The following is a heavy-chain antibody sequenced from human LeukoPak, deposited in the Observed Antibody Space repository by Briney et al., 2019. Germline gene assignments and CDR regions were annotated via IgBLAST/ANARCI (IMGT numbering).Heavy chain of an antibody. J-gene: IGHJ4*02. CDR2: INRGGNEV. V-gene: IGHV3-7*01. CDR3: ARVGTWELQRVFDY. D-gene: IGHD1-26*01. Sequence: GGSLRLSCAPSGFTFSDYWMTWVRQVPGKGLEWVANINRGGNEVHYVDSVKGRFTISRDNAKNSLYLQLDSLRVEDTDVYYCARVGTWELQRVFDYWGQGTLVTVSS. CDR1: GFTFSDYW.